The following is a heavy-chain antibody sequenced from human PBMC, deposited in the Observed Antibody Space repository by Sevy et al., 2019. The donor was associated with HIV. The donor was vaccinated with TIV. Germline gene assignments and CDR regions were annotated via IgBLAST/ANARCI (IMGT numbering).Heavy chain of an antibody. J-gene: IGHJ3*02. CDR2: ISGSGGST. D-gene: IGHD3-3*01. CDR1: GFTFSSYA. CDR3: AKDGPIFGVVITSNDAFDI. V-gene: IGHV3-23*01. Sequence: GGSLTLSCAASGFTFSSYAMSWVRQAPGKGLEWVSAISGSGGSTYYADSVKGRFTISRDNSKNTLYLQMNSLRAEDTAVYYCAKDGPIFGVVITSNDAFDIWGQGTMVTVSS.